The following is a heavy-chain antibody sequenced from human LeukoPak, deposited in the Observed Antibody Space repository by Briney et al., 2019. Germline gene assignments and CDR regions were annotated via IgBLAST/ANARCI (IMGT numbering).Heavy chain of an antibody. D-gene: IGHD5-18*01. CDR1: GGTFSSYA. CDR3: AREGYSYGNA. CDR2: IIPIFGIA. V-gene: IGHV1-69*04. J-gene: IGHJ5*02. Sequence: PSVKVSCKASGGTFSSYAISWVRQAPGQGLEWMGRIIPIFGIANYAQKFQGRVTITADKSTSTAYMELSSLRSEDTAVYYCAREGYSYGNAWGQGTLVTVSS.